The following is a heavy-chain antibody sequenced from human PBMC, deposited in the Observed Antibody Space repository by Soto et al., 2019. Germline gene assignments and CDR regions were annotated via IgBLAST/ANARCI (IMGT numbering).Heavy chain of an antibody. V-gene: IGHV1-69*01. D-gene: IGHD1-26*01. CDR2: IIPIFGTA. J-gene: IGHJ4*02. Sequence: QVQLVQSGAEVKKPGSSVKVSCKASGGTFSSYSINWVRQAPGQGLEWMGEIIPIFGTANYAQKFQGRVTITADESTSTAYMGLSILRSEDTAVYYCARDGGRHSGGIDYWGQGTLVTVSS. CDR1: GGTFSSYS. CDR3: ARDGGRHSGGIDY.